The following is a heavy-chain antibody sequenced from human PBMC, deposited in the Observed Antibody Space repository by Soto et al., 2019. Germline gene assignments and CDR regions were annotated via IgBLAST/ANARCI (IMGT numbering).Heavy chain of an antibody. J-gene: IGHJ4*02. D-gene: IGHD3-22*01. V-gene: IGHV1-2*04. Sequence: ASVKVSCKASGYTFTGYYMHWVRQAPGQGLEWMGWINPNSGGTNYAQKFQGWVTMTRETSISTAYMELSRLRSDDTAVYYCARESYDSSGLFARATHFDYWGQGTLVTVSS. CDR3: ARESYDSSGLFARATHFDY. CDR1: GYTFTGYY. CDR2: INPNSGGT.